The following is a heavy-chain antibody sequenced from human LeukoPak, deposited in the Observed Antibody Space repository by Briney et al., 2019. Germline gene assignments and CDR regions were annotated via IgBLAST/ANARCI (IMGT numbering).Heavy chain of an antibody. Sequence: SETLSLTCTVSGGSISSYYWTWIRQPAGKGLEWVGRMYISGETNYNPSLKNRATLSLDTSKNQFSLKLRSLTAADTAVYYCASGIQTEGSNFWGQGTLVTVSS. CDR3: ASGIQTEGSNF. CDR2: MYISGET. V-gene: IGHV4-4*07. CDR1: GGSISSYY. D-gene: IGHD2-15*01. J-gene: IGHJ4*02.